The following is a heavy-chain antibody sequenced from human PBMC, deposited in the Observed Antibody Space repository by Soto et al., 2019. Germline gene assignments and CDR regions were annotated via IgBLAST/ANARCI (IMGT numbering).Heavy chain of an antibody. CDR2: ISAYNGNT. CDR1: GYTFTSYG. Sequence: QVQLVQSGAEVKKPGASVKVSCKASGYTFTSYGISWVRQAPGQGLEWMGWISAYNGNTNYAQKLQGRVTMTTDTSNRTAYMELRSLRSDDTAVYYCARSVGGYCSSTSCPDVVDNWFDPWGQGTLVTVSS. V-gene: IGHV1-18*01. J-gene: IGHJ5*02. D-gene: IGHD2-2*01. CDR3: ARSVGGYCSSTSCPDVVDNWFDP.